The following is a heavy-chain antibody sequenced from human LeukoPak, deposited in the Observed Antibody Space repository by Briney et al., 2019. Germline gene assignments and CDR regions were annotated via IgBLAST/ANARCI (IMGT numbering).Heavy chain of an antibody. J-gene: IGHJ4*02. CDR1: GFPFSSYR. D-gene: IGHD3-22*01. CDR2: ISSSSSCI. Sequence: GGSLRLSCAASGFPFSSYRMNWVRQAPGKGLEGVSSISSSSSCIYYADSVKARFTISSDTAKTSLYLQMNSLSAQDTAVYYCARMEAYYSDSSSSDYWGQGTLVTVSS. CDR3: ARMEAYYSDSSSSDY. V-gene: IGHV3-21*01.